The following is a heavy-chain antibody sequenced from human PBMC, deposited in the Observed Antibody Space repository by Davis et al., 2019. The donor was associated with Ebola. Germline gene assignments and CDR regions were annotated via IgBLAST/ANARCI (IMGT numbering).Heavy chain of an antibody. CDR3: AKSGLSFGVVKYHYGMDV. CDR1: VITFSSYV. CDR2: ISGSGGST. V-gene: IGHV3-23*01. J-gene: IGHJ6*04. Sequence: GGSLRLSCTDSVITFSSYVMTWVRQAPGKGLEWVSAISGSGGSTYYADSVKGRFTISRDNSKKTLYLQMNSLRAEDTAVYYCAKSGLSFGVVKYHYGMDVWRKGTTVTVSS. D-gene: IGHD3-3*01.